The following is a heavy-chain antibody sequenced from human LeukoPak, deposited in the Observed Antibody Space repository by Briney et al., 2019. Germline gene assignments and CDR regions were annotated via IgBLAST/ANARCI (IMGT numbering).Heavy chain of an antibody. CDR2: IWYDGSNK. D-gene: IGHD3-16*01. CDR3: AKDMNYLDY. V-gene: IGHV3-33*06. J-gene: IGHJ4*02. Sequence: PGGSLRLSCAASGFTFSSYGMHWVRQAPGKGLEWVAVIWYDGSNKYYADSVKGRFTISRDNSKNTLYLQMNSLTAEDTALYYCAKDMNYLDYWGQGTLVTVSS. CDR1: GFTFSSYG.